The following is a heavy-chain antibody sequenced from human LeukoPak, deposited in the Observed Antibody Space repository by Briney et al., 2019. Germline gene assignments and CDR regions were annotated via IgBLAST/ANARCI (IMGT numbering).Heavy chain of an antibody. V-gene: IGHV1-18*01. J-gene: IGHJ1*01. D-gene: IGHD6-19*01. CDR2: ISAYNGNT. CDR3: ARAPYSLAVPGEEYFQH. Sequence: ASVKVSCKASGYTFTSYGISWVRPAPGQGLDWMGWISAYNGNTKYAQKLQDRVTMTTDTSTSTAYMELRSLRSDDTAVYYCARAPYSLAVPGEEYFQHWGQGTLVTVSS. CDR1: GYTFTSYG.